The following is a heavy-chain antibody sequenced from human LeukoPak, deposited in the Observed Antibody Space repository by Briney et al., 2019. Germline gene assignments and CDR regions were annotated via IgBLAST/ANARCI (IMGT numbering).Heavy chain of an antibody. CDR1: GFTFSTFA. CDR3: AKGPHYYGSGSYYFDY. J-gene: IGHJ4*02. D-gene: IGHD3-10*01. V-gene: IGHV3-23*01. CDR2: IFPSGGEI. Sequence: SGGSLRLSCAASGFTFSTFAMIWVRQPPGKGLEWVSSIFPSGGEIHYADSVKGRFTISRDNSKNTLYLQMNSLRAEDTAVYYCAKGPHYYGSGSYYFDYWGQGTLVTVSS.